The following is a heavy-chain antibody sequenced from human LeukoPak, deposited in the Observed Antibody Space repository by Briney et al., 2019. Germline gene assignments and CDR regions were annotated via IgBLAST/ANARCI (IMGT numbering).Heavy chain of an antibody. CDR2: IYSSGRT. CDR3: ARDRDNFWSGYYFFDY. V-gene: IGHV4-4*07. CDR1: GGSISSYH. Sequence: SETLSLTCTVSGGSISSYHWSWIRQPAGKGLEWIGHIYSSGRTNYNPSLESRVTMSVDTSKNQFSVKLYSVTAADTAAYYCARDRDNFWSGYYFFDYWGQGTLVTVSS. D-gene: IGHD3-3*01. J-gene: IGHJ4*02.